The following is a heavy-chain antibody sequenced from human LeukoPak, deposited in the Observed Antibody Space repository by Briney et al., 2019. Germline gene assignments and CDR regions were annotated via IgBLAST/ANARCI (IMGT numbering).Heavy chain of an antibody. D-gene: IGHD2-8*02. V-gene: IGHV3-21*01. CDR2: ISSSSSYI. CDR1: GFTFSSYS. Sequence: GGSLRLSCAASGFTFSSYSMNWVRQAPGKGLEWVSSISSSSSYIYYADSVKGRFTISRDNAKNSLYLQMNSLRAEDTAVYYCARLSFTGTAGYWGQGTLVTVSS. CDR3: ARLSFTGTAGY. J-gene: IGHJ4*02.